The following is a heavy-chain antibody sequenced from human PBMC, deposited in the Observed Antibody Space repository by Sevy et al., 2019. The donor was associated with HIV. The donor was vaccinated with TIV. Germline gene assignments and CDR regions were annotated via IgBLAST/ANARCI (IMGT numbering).Heavy chain of an antibody. CDR3: AREYCGGDCYSTTNYYYYGMDV. CDR2: INHSGST. Sequence: SETLSLTRAVYGGSFSDYYWSWIRQPPGKGLEWIGEINHSGSTNYNPSLKSRVTVSVDTSKNQFFLRVRSVTAADTAVYFCAREYCGGDCYSTTNYYYYGMDVWGQGTTVTVSS. CDR1: GGSFSDYY. V-gene: IGHV4-34*01. J-gene: IGHJ6*02. D-gene: IGHD2-21*02.